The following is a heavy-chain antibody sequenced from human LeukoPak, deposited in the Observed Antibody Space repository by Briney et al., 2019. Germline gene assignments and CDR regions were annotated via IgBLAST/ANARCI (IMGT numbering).Heavy chain of an antibody. D-gene: IGHD4-17*01. CDR1: GFTVSSNY. CDR2: IYSGGST. J-gene: IGHJ4*02. V-gene: IGHV3-53*01. CDR3: ARGITVTTIDY. Sequence: GGSLRLSCAASGFTVSSNYMGWVRQAPGKGLEWVSVIYSGGSTYYADSVKGRFTISRDNSKNTLYLQMNSLRAEDTAVYYCARGITVTTIDYWGQGTLATVSS.